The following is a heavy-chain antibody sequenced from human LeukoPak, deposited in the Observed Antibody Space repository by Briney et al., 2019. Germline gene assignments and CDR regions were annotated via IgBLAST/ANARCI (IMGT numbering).Heavy chain of an antibody. V-gene: IGHV4-39*07. CDR1: GGSISSSSYY. D-gene: IGHD1-26*01. CDR2: IYYSGST. Sequence: SETLSLTCTVSGGSISSSSYYWGWIRQPPGKGLEWIGSIYYSGSTYYNLSLKSRVTISVDTSKNQFSLKLSSVTAADTAVYYCARDRIVGATSRWFDPWGQGTLVTVSS. CDR3: ARDRIVGATSRWFDP. J-gene: IGHJ5*02.